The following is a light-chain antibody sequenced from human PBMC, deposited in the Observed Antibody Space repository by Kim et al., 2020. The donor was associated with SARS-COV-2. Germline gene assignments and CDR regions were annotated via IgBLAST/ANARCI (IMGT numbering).Light chain of an antibody. CDR1: HSLSGW. Sequence: VGGGGTITCRARHSLSGWLAWYQQKPGKAPKLLIYKASSLESGVPSRFSGSGCGTEFTLTISSLQPDDFATYYCQQYKTYSPLTFGGGTKVDIK. J-gene: IGKJ4*01. CDR3: QQYKTYSPLT. CDR2: KAS. V-gene: IGKV1-5*03.